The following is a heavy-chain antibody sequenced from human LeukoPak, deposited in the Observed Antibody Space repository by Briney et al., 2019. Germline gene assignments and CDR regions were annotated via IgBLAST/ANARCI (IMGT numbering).Heavy chain of an antibody. D-gene: IGHD6-13*01. CDR3: AKAAGDRLDS. CDR2: ISANNGKT. CDR1: GYTFATYG. J-gene: IGHJ4*02. V-gene: IGHV1-18*01. Sequence: GASVKVSCKASGYTFATYGFCWVRQAPGHGLEWMGWISANNGKTNFAQKFQGRVTMTTDTSTTTAYMELTSLRPDDTAVYYCAKAAGDRLDSWGQGTLVTVSS.